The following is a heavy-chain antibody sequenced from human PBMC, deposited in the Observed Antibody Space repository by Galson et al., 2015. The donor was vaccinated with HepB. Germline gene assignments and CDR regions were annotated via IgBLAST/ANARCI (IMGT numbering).Heavy chain of an antibody. CDR3: ARDGRQLVPSYFDY. V-gene: IGHV3-74*01. CDR1: GFTFTNYW. Sequence: LRLSCAASGFTFTNYWMHWVRQAPGKGLVWVSRINSDGSSTGYADSVKGRFTISRDNAKNTLYLQMNSLRAEDTAVYYCARDGRQLVPSYFDYWGQGTLVTVSS. CDR2: INSDGSST. J-gene: IGHJ4*02. D-gene: IGHD6-13*01.